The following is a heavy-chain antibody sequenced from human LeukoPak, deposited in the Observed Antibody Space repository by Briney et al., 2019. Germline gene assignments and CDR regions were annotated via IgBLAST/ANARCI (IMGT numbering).Heavy chain of an antibody. J-gene: IGHJ5*02. CDR1: GGSFSGYY. CDR3: AREYIRYSNYGVRFDP. CDR2: INHSGST. Sequence: PSETLSLTCAVYGGSFSGYYWSWIRQPPGKGLEWIGEINHSGSTNYNPSLKSRVTISVDTSKNQFSLKLSSVTAADTAVYYCAREYIRYSNYGVRFDPWGQGTLVTVSS. D-gene: IGHD4-11*01. V-gene: IGHV4-34*01.